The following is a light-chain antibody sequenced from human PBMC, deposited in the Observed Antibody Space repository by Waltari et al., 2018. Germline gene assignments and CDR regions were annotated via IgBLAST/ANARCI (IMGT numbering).Light chain of an antibody. CDR3: QHYRNLGT. Sequence: DIQMTQSPSTLSASVGDRVTITCRASQSLSNWLAWYQQKPGKAPKVLIYKASTLESGVPSRFSGGGSGTEVTLTISSLQPDDFATYYCQHYRNLGTFGQGTKVEIK. J-gene: IGKJ1*01. CDR2: KAS. V-gene: IGKV1-5*03. CDR1: QSLSNW.